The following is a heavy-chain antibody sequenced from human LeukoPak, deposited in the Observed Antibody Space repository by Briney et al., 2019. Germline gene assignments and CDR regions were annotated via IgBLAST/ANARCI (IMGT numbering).Heavy chain of an antibody. CDR3: AKVPNFDLFRGGVFFQH. Sequence: GGSLRLSCTASGLTFSNFAMTWVRQAPGKGLKWVSGISGSGGSTYYADSVKGRFTISRDNSKNTLYLQVNSLRAEYTAVYYCAKVPNFDLFRGGVFFQHWGQDTLVTVSS. D-gene: IGHD3-16*01. CDR1: GLTFSNFA. J-gene: IGHJ1*01. V-gene: IGHV3-23*01. CDR2: ISGSGGST.